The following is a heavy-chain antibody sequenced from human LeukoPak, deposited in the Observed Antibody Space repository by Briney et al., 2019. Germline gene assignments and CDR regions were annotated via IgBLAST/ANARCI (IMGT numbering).Heavy chain of an antibody. V-gene: IGHV1-69*13. CDR1: GGTFSSYT. D-gene: IGHD2-2*01. CDR3: ARIIDCSSTSCPLGMDV. Sequence: ASVKVSCKASGGTFSSYTINWVRQAPGQGLEWMGGIIPIFGTANYAQKFRGRVTITADEFTSTAYMELSSLRSDDTAVYYCARIIDCSSTSCPLGMDVWGQGTTVTVSS. CDR2: IIPIFGTA. J-gene: IGHJ6*02.